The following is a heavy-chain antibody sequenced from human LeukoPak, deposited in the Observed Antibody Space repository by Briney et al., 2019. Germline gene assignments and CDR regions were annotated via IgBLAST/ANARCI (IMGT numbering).Heavy chain of an antibody. CDR2: IYTSGST. V-gene: IGHV4-4*07. J-gene: IGHJ4*02. CDR3: ARDLGYCSSNSCYRFDY. CDR1: GGSISSYY. Sequence: QPSETLSLTCTVSGGSISSYYWSWIRQPAGKGLEWIGRIYTSGSTNYNPSLKSRVTMSVDTSKNQFSLKLSSMTAADTAVYYCARDLGYCSSNSCYRFDYWGQGTLVTVSS. D-gene: IGHD2-2*01.